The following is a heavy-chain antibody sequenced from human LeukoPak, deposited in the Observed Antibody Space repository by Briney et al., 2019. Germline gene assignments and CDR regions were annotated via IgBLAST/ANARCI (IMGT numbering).Heavy chain of an antibody. V-gene: IGHV1-18*01. CDR2: ISAYNGNT. CDR3: AGGVVGATSPAFDS. Sequence: GSGRVSCKASAYTFTSYGITWVRPAPGQGLEWMGWISAYNGNTNYAQKLHGRVTMTTATSTSTAYMELRSLRSDDTAVYYWAGGVVGATSPAFDSWGQARLGSVSS. CDR1: AYTFTSYG. J-gene: IGHJ3*02. D-gene: IGHD1-26*01.